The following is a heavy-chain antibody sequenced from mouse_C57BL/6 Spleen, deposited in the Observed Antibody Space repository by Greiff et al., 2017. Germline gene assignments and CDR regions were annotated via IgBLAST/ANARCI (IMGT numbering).Heavy chain of an antibody. CDR3: AREGHDYDELCAY. J-gene: IGHJ3*01. CDR1: GFTFSSYA. Sequence: EVQRVESGGGLVKPGGSLKLSCAASGFTFSSYAMSWVRQTPEKRLEWVATISDGGSYTYYPDNVKGRFTISRDNAKNNLYLQMSHLKSEDTAMYYCAREGHDYDELCAYWGQGTLVTVSA. CDR2: ISDGGSYT. D-gene: IGHD2-4*01. V-gene: IGHV5-4*01.